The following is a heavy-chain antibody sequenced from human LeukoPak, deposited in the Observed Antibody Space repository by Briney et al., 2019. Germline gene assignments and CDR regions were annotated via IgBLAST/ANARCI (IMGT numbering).Heavy chain of an antibody. D-gene: IGHD3-16*02. CDR2: ISVSVGSP. V-gene: IGHV3-23*01. Sequence: GRSLRLSCAASGLTSSSYAMSWVCEAPGKGQENVSAISVSVGSPSYADSVKGRFTTSRDNSRNTLYLQMHSLRAEDTAVYYCAKDLAYWFDYVWGSYRSSSFDYWGQGTLVTVSS. J-gene: IGHJ4*02. CDR1: GLTSSSYA. CDR3: AKDLAYWFDYVWGSYRSSSFDY.